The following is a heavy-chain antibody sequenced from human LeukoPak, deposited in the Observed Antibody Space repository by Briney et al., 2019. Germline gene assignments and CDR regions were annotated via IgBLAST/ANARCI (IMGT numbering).Heavy chain of an antibody. D-gene: IGHD3-22*01. CDR3: ARSTYYYDSSGWGGYFDY. V-gene: IGHV3-11*04. Sequence: PGGSLRLSCAASGFTFSDYYMSWIRQAPGKGLEWVSYISSSGSTIYYADSVKGRFTIFRDNAKNSLYLQMNSLRAEDTAVYYCARSTYYYDSSGWGGYFDYWGQGTLVTVSS. J-gene: IGHJ4*02. CDR2: ISSSGSTI. CDR1: GFTFSDYY.